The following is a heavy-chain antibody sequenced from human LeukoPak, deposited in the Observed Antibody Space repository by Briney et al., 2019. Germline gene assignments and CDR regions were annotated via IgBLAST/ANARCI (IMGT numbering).Heavy chain of an antibody. CDR3: ARSIAAAGRFFDY. D-gene: IGHD6-13*01. CDR1: GYTFTGYY. V-gene: IGHV1-2*04. Sequence: GASVKVSCKASGYTFTGYYMHWVRQAPGQGLEWMGWINPNSGGTNYAQKFQGWVTMTRDTSISTAYMELSRLRSDDTAVYYCARSIAAAGRFFDYWGQGTLVTVSS. CDR2: INPNSGGT. J-gene: IGHJ4*02.